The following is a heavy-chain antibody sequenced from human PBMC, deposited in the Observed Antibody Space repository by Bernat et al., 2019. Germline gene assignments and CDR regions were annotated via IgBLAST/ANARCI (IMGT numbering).Heavy chain of an antibody. J-gene: IGHJ4*02. CDR1: GITFSNYA. CDR3: AKDYYDSSAYYYYFDY. CDR2: ISGSGGNT. Sequence: EVQLLESGGGLVQPVGSLRLSCAASGITFSNYAMSWVRQAPGKGLEWVSPISGSGGNTYYADSVKGRFTISRDNSKNTLYLQMNSLRAEDTAVYYCAKDYYDSSAYYYYFDYWGQGTLVTVSS. V-gene: IGHV3-23*01. D-gene: IGHD3-22*01.